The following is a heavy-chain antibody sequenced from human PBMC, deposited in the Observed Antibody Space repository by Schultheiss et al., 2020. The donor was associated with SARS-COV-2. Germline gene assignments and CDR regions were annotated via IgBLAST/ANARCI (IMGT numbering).Heavy chain of an antibody. CDR1: GFTFSSYS. CDR2: ISSSSSYI. V-gene: IGHV3-21*01. D-gene: IGHD3-3*01. CDR3: ARGPHYDFWSGYYIGPTHYAEYFQH. J-gene: IGHJ1*01. Sequence: GESLKISCAASGFTFSSYSMNWVRQAPGKGLEWVSSISSSSSYIYYADSVKGRFTISRDNAKNSLYLQMNSLRAEDTAVYYCARGPHYDFWSGYYIGPTHYAEYFQHWGQGTLVTVSS.